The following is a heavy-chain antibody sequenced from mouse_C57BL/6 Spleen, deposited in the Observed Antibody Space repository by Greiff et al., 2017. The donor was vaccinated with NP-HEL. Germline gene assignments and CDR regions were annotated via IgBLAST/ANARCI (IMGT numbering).Heavy chain of an antibody. D-gene: IGHD2-1*01. CDR2: IDPSDSYT. J-gene: IGHJ4*01. CDR3: ARSRGNPYAMDY. V-gene: IGHV1-59*01. CDR1: GYTFTSYW. Sequence: QVQLQQPGAELVRPGTSVKLSCKASGYTFTSYWMHWVKQRPGQGLEWIGVIDPSDSYTNYNQKFKGKATLTVDTSSSTAYMQLSSLTSEDSAVYYCARSRGNPYAMDYWGQGTSVTVSS.